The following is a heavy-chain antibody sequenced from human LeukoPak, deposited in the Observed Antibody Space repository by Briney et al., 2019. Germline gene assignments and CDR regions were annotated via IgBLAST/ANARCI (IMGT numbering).Heavy chain of an antibody. Sequence: SQTLSLTCTVSGGSISSYYWSWIRQPPGKGLEWIGYIYYSGSTNYNPSLKSRVTISVDTSKNQFSLKLSSVTAADTAVYYCAVSTDYHYYYGMDVWGQGTTVTVSS. J-gene: IGHJ6*02. CDR3: AVSTDYHYYYGMDV. D-gene: IGHD4-4*01. V-gene: IGHV4-59*08. CDR1: GGSISSYY. CDR2: IYYSGST.